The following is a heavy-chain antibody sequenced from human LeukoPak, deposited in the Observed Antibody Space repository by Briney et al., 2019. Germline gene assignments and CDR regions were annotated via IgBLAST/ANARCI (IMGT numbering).Heavy chain of an antibody. CDR1: GGSISSYY. Sequence: PSETLSLTCTVSGGSISSYYRSWIRQPPGKGLEWIGYIYYSGSTNYNPSLKSRVTISVDTSKNQFSLKQSSVTAADTAVYYCAKHRYSSSWYPLFDPWGQGTLVSVSS. V-gene: IGHV4-59*08. CDR3: AKHRYSSSWYPLFDP. D-gene: IGHD6-13*01. J-gene: IGHJ5*02. CDR2: IYYSGST.